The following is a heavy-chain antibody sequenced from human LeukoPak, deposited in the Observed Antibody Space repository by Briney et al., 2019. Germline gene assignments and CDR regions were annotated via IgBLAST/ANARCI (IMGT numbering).Heavy chain of an antibody. V-gene: IGHV3-49*04. CDR2: LRSRRCGGTA. D-gene: IGHD2-2*01. Sequence: GGSLRLSCTASGFTFGDYAVNWVRQAPGKGLEWLGFLRSRRCGGTAEYAASVKGRVTILRENSKNIAYLEVNSLKAEETAVFYCARADNGQVGYIEVWGEGTTVTISS. CDR3: ARADNGQVGYIEV. CDR1: GFTFGDYA. J-gene: IGHJ6*03.